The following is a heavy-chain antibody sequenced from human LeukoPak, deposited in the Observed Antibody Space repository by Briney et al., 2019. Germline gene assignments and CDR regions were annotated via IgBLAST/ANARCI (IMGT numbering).Heavy chain of an antibody. CDR3: ARNPLTTGFPALYYFDY. D-gene: IGHD4-17*01. Sequence: GGSLRLSCAASGFTVSSNYMSWVRQAPGKGLEWVSVIYSGGSTYYADSVKGRFTISRDNSKNTLYLQMNSLRAEDTAVYYCARNPLTTGFPALYYFDYWGQGTLVTVSS. CDR1: GFTVSSNY. CDR2: IYSGGST. J-gene: IGHJ4*02. V-gene: IGHV3-66*01.